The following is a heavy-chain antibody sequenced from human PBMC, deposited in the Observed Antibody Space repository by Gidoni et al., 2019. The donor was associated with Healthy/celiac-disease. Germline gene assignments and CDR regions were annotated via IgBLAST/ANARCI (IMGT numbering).Heavy chain of an antibody. Sequence: EVQLLESGGGLVQPGGSLRLSCAASGFTFSSYAMSWVCQVPGKGLELVSAISGSGGSTYYADSVKGRFTISRDNSKNTLYLQMNSLRAEETAVYYCAKDGIVEEPDLPQYRYSSSWYSGYFDYWGQGTLVTVSS. CDR1: GFTFSSYA. CDR3: AKDGIVEEPDLPQYRYSSSWYSGYFDY. CDR2: ISGSGGST. J-gene: IGHJ4*02. V-gene: IGHV3-23*01. D-gene: IGHD6-13*01.